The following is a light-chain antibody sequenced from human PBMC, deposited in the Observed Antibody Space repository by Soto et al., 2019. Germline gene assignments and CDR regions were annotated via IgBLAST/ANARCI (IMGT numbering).Light chain of an antibody. J-gene: IGKJ2*01. V-gene: IGKV3-20*01. CDR3: QHYGRSAYT. Sequence: EIVLTQSPGTLSLSPGERATISCRASQSVSSNYLAWYQQKPGQAPRLLIYGASSRATGIPDRFSGSGSGTEFTLTISRLEPEDFSVYYCQHYGRSAYTFGQGTTLEIK. CDR1: QSVSSNY. CDR2: GAS.